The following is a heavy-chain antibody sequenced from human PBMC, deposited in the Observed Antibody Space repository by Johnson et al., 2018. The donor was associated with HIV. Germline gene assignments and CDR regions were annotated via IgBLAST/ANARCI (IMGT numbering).Heavy chain of an antibody. CDR1: GFTFSNAW. V-gene: IGHV3-30*03. Sequence: QVQLVESGGGLIKPGGSLRLSCAASGFTFSNAWMSWVRQAPGKGLEWVAVISYDGDNEYYADSVKGRFTISRDNAKNSLYLQMNSLRAEDTAVYYCARGGDCSSTSCYVYAFDIWGQGTMVTVSS. CDR2: ISYDGDNE. J-gene: IGHJ3*02. CDR3: ARGGDCSSTSCYVYAFDI. D-gene: IGHD2-2*01.